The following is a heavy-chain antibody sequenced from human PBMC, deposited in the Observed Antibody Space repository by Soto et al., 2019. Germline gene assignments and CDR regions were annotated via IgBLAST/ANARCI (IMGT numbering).Heavy chain of an antibody. CDR1: GFTFSGYW. CDR2: IDGDGSRT. J-gene: IGHJ4*02. CDR3: ARELASYNDY. Sequence: EVQLVESGGGLVQPGGSLRLSCVASGFTFSGYWMHWVRQAPGKGLVWVSRIDGDGSRTNYADSVKGRFTISRDNAKNTLYLQMNSLRAEDTAVYYWARELASYNDYWGQGTLVTVSS. V-gene: IGHV3-74*01. D-gene: IGHD1-1*01.